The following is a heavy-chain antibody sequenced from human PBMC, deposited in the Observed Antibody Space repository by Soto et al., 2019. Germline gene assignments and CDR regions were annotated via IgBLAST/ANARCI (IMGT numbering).Heavy chain of an antibody. CDR1: GFSLSNATMG. V-gene: IGHV2-26*01. CDR2: IFSNDEN. D-gene: IGHD3-3*01. J-gene: IGHJ4*02. Sequence: QVTLKECGPVLVKPTETLTLTCIVSGFSLSNATMGVSWIRQPPGKALEWLAHIFSNDENSYSTSLKSRLSISKDTCKSQVVLTMTNMDPVDTATYYCARTQSITLFGLIIIQGFDYWGQVSLVTVSS. CDR3: ARTQSITLFGLIIIQGFDY.